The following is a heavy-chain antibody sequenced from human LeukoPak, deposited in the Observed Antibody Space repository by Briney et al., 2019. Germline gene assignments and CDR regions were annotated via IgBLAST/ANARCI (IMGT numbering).Heavy chain of an antibody. CDR3: ARDMWFGEPPSRP. J-gene: IGHJ5*02. V-gene: IGHV3-48*03. CDR1: GFTFSTYE. Sequence: GGSLRLSCAASGFTFSTYEMNWVRQAPGKGLEWVLYISSSGSTIYYADSVKGRFTISRDNAKNPLYLQMNSLRAEDTAVYYCARDMWFGEPPSRPWGQGTLVTVSS. CDR2: ISSSGSTI. D-gene: IGHD3-10*01.